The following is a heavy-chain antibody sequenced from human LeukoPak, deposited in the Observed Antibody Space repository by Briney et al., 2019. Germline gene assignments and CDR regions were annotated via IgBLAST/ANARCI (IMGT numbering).Heavy chain of an antibody. V-gene: IGHV3-23*01. CDR3: AEESGYYDSGTDAFDI. Sequence: GGSLRLSCAASGFTFSSYAMSWVRQARGKGLERVSDISGSGGSTYYADSVKGRFTISRDNSKNTLYLQMNSLRAVDTAVYYCAEESGYYDSGTDAFDIWGQGTMVTVSS. D-gene: IGHD3-22*01. CDR1: GFTFSSYA. J-gene: IGHJ3*02. CDR2: ISGSGGST.